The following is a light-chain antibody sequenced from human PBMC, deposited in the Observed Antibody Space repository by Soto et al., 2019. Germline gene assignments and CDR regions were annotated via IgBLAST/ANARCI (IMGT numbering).Light chain of an antibody. CDR3: AAWDDSLSGPV. CDR1: SSNIGSNY. CDR2: RNN. Sequence: QSVLTQPPSASGTPGQRVTLSCSGSSSNIGSNYVYWYQQLPGTAPKLLIYRNNQRPSGVPDRFSGSKSGTSASLAISGLRSEGEADYYCAAWDDSLSGPVFGTGTKVTVL. V-gene: IGLV1-47*01. J-gene: IGLJ1*01.